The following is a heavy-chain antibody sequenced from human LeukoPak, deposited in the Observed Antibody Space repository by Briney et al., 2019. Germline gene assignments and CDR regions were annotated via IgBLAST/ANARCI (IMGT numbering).Heavy chain of an antibody. V-gene: IGHV3-30*02. Sequence: GRSLRLSCTASGFTFGDYSMSWVRQAPGKGLEWVAFIRYDGSNKYYADSVKGRFTISRDNSKNTLYLQMNSLRAEDTAVYYCAKMLNPYDILTGVDYWGQGTLVTVSS. J-gene: IGHJ4*02. CDR1: GFTFGDYS. D-gene: IGHD3-9*01. CDR3: AKMLNPYDILTGVDY. CDR2: IRYDGSNK.